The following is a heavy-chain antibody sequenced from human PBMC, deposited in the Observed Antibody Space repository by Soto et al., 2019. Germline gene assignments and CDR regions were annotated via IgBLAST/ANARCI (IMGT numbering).Heavy chain of an antibody. V-gene: IGHV4-34*01. CDR3: ARGIVATITAAPYFDY. CDR2: INHSGST. Sequence: SETLSLTCAVYGGSFSGYYWSWIRQPPGKELEWIGEINHSGSTNYNPSLKSRVTISVDTSKNQFSLKLSSVTAADTAVYYCARGIVATITAAPYFDYWGQGTLVTVSS. J-gene: IGHJ4*02. CDR1: GGSFSGYY. D-gene: IGHD5-12*01.